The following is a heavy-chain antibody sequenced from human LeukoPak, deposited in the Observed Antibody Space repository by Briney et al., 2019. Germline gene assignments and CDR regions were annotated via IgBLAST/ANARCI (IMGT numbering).Heavy chain of an antibody. CDR3: ARNIAVASSYYFDY. V-gene: IGHV1-2*06. D-gene: IGHD6-19*01. J-gene: IGHJ4*02. CDR2: INPNSGGT. Sequence: ASVKVSCKASGYTFTGYYMHWVRQAPGQGLELMGRINPNSGGTNYAQKFQGRVTMTRDTSISTAYMELSRLRSDDTAVYYCARNIAVASSYYFDYWGQGTLVTVSS. CDR1: GYTFTGYY.